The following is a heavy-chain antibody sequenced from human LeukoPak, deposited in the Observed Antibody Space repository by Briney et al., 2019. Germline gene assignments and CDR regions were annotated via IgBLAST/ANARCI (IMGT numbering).Heavy chain of an antibody. CDR2: IYYSGST. D-gene: IGHD3-10*01. J-gene: IGHJ4*02. CDR3: ARQIVWFGELLFDYFDY. CDR1: GGSISSSSYY. Sequence: SETLSLTCTVSGGSISSSSYYWGWIRQPPGKGLEWIGSIYYSGSTYYNPSLKSRVTISVGTSKNQFSLKLSSVTAADTAVYYCARQIVWFGELLFDYFDYWGQGTLVTVSS. V-gene: IGHV4-39*01.